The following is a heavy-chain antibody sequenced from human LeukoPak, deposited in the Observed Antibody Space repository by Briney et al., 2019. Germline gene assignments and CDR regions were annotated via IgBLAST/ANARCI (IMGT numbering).Heavy chain of an antibody. D-gene: IGHD1-26*01. J-gene: IGHJ4*02. CDR3: ARGGVGAGGY. V-gene: IGHV3-21*01. CDR2: ISSSSSYI. Sequence: GGSLRLSGAASGFTFSSYSMNWVRQAPGKGLEWVSSISSSSSYIYYADSVKGRFTISRDNAKNSLYLQMNSLRAEDTAVYYCARGGVGAGGYWGQGTLVTVSS. CDR1: GFTFSSYS.